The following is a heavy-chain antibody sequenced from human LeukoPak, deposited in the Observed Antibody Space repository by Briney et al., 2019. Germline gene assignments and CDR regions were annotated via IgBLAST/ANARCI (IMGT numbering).Heavy chain of an antibody. CDR1: GYFISSGYY. CDR3: ARLWYYGSGSPTLDY. Sequence: PSETLSLTCTVSGYFISSGYYWGWIRQPPGKGLEWIGSMFHSGSTYYNPSLKSRVTISVDTSKNQFSLRLSSVTAADTAVYHCARLWYYGSGSPTLDYWGQGTLVTVSS. D-gene: IGHD3-10*01. V-gene: IGHV4-38-2*02. CDR2: MFHSGST. J-gene: IGHJ4*02.